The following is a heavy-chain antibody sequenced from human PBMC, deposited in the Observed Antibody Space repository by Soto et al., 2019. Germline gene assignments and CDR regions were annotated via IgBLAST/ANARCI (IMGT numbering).Heavy chain of an antibody. Sequence: GGSLRLSCAASGLIFSNYRMHWVRQAPWKGLVWASCISTDGSITNYADSVKGRFTVSRDNAKNTLYLQMNSLRAEDTALYYCARDTDGLHYWGQGTMVTVSS. CDR1: GLIFSNYR. CDR3: ARDTDGLHY. CDR2: ISTDGSIT. J-gene: IGHJ4*02. V-gene: IGHV3-74*01.